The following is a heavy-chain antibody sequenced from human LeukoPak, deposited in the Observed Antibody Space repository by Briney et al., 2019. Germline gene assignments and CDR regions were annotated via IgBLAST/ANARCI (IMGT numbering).Heavy chain of an antibody. CDR3: ARGDSSGWHYFFDY. Sequence: PSESLSLTCTVSGGSISNYYWSWLRQSPGKRLEWIGYVSYSGSTNDNPSLRSRLTISVDTSKKQFSLKLSSVTAADTAVYYCARGDSSGWHYFFDYWGQGTLVTVSS. V-gene: IGHV4-59*01. CDR1: GGSISNYY. CDR2: VSYSGST. J-gene: IGHJ4*02. D-gene: IGHD6-19*01.